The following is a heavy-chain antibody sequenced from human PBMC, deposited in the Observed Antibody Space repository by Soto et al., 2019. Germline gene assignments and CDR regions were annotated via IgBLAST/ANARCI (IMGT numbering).Heavy chain of an antibody. D-gene: IGHD3-10*01. Sequence: QVQLQQSGPGLVQPSQTLSLTCAISGDSVSSKSATWNWIRQAPSRGLEWLGRTYYRSKWSTDYAVSLRGRITVSPDSSKNQFSLRLTYLTSEDTAVYYCARALDGSYDYWGQGTLVTVSS. J-gene: IGHJ4*02. CDR2: TYYRSKWST. CDR1: GDSVSSKSAT. V-gene: IGHV6-1*01. CDR3: ARALDGSYDY.